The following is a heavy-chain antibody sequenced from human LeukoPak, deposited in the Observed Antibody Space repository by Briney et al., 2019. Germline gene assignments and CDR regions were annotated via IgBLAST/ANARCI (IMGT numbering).Heavy chain of an antibody. CDR1: GGTFSSYA. CDR3: ARNHYYGSGRFRMDYGMDV. J-gene: IGHJ6*02. V-gene: IGHV1-69*13. CDR2: IIPIFGTA. D-gene: IGHD3-10*01. Sequence: SVKVSCKASGGTFSSYAISWVRQAPGQGLEWMGGIIPIFGTANYAQKFQGRVMITADESTSTAYMELSSLRSEDTAVYYCARNHYYGSGRFRMDYGMDVWGQGTTVTVSS.